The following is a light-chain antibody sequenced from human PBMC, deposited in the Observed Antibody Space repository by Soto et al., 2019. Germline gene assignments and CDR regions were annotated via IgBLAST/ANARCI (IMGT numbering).Light chain of an antibody. J-gene: IGKJ5*01. CDR3: QQRSYWPQYT. Sequence: EIVLTQSPDTLSLSPGERATLSCRASQSVSSSYLAWYQQKPGQAPRLLIFDASHRASGVPPRFSGSGSGTDFTLTISSLEPEDFAIYYCQQRSYWPQYTFGQGTRLEI. V-gene: IGKV3D-20*02. CDR1: QSVSSSY. CDR2: DAS.